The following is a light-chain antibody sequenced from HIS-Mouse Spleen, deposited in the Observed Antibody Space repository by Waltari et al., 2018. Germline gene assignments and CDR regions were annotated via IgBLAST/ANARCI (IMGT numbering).Light chain of an antibody. CDR1: ALPKQY. J-gene: IGLJ3*02. CDR3: QSADSSGTYRV. CDR2: KDR. V-gene: IGLV3-25*03. Sequence: SYELTQPPSVSVSPGQTARITCSGDALPKQYAYWYQQKPGQAPVLVVYKDRERPAGIPERFAGSSSGKTVTLTIRGVQAEDEADYYCQSADSSGTYRVFGGGTKLTVL.